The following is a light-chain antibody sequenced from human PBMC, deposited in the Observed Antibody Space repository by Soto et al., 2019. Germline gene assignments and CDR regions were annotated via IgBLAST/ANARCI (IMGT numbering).Light chain of an antibody. CDR3: QQYNNWPLTWT. Sequence: EIVMTQSPATRSLSPGERATLSCRASQSVRSNLGWYQQKPGQAPRLLLYGASTRAPGIPARFSGSVSGTEFTLTISSLQSQHFAVYFCQQYNNWPLTWTFGQGTKVDIK. CDR1: QSVRSN. V-gene: IGKV3-15*01. CDR2: GAS. J-gene: IGKJ1*01.